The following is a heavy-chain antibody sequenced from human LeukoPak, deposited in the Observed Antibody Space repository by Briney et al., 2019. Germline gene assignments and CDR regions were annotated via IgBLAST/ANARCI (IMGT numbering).Heavy chain of an antibody. CDR2: IYYSGST. V-gene: IGHV4-31*11. CDR1: GGSFSGYY. J-gene: IGHJ5*02. D-gene: IGHD6-13*01. CDR3: AREKVAAAGTGGEVDP. Sequence: SETLSLTCAVYGGSFSGYYWSWIRQHPGKGLEWIGYIYYSGSTYYNPSLKSRVTISVDTSKNQFSLKLSSVTAADTAVYYCAREKVAAAGTGGEVDPWGQGTLVTVSS.